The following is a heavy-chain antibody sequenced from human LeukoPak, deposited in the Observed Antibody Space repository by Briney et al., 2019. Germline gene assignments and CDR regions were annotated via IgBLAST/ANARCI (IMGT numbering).Heavy chain of an antibody. CDR3: ARKGYCSSTSCYPLLYYFDY. D-gene: IGHD2-2*01. CDR1: GGSFSGYY. CDR2: INHSGST. Sequence: SETLSLTCAVYGGSFSGYYWSWIRQPPGKGLEWIGDINHSGSTNYNPSLKSRVTISVDTSKNQFSLKLSSVTAADTAVYYCARKGYCSSTSCYPLLYYFDYWGQGTLVTVSS. J-gene: IGHJ4*02. V-gene: IGHV4-34*01.